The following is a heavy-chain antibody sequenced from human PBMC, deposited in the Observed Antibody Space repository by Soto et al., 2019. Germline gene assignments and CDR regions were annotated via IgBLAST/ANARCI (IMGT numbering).Heavy chain of an antibody. CDR2: IIPILGIA. V-gene: IGHV1-69*04. D-gene: IGHD2-15*01. J-gene: IGHJ2*01. Sequence: GAAVKVSCKASGYTFTRYGISWVRQAPGQGLEWMGRIIPILGIANYAQKFQGRVTITADESTSTAYMELSSLRSEDTAVYYCARVAGARDFFDFRGRGTLVTVSS. CDR3: ARVAGARDFFDF. CDR1: GYTFTRYG.